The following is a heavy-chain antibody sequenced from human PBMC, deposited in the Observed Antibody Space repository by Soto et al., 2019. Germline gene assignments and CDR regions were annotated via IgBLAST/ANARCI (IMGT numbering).Heavy chain of an antibody. J-gene: IGHJ4*02. D-gene: IGHD3-3*01. Sequence: GGSLRLFCAASGFTFSGSAMHWVRQASGKGLEWVGRIRSKANSYATAYAASVKGRFTISRDDSKNTAYLQMNSLKTEDTAVYYCTSMGGQYDFWSGYYNYYFDYWGQGTLVTVSS. CDR1: GFTFSGSA. CDR2: IRSKANSYAT. V-gene: IGHV3-73*01. CDR3: TSMGGQYDFWSGYYNYYFDY.